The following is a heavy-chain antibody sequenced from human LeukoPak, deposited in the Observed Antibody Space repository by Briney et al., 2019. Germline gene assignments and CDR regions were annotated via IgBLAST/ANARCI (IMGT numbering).Heavy chain of an antibody. CDR1: GYTFTSYG. Sequence: ASVKVSCKASGYTFTSYGISWVRQDPGQGLEWMGWISAYNGNTNYAQKLQGRVTMTTDTSTSTAYMELRSLRSDDTAVYYCARVLRNYAGVNWFDPWGQGTLVTVSS. CDR3: ARVLRNYAGVNWFDP. CDR2: ISAYNGNT. D-gene: IGHD1-7*01. J-gene: IGHJ5*02. V-gene: IGHV1-18*01.